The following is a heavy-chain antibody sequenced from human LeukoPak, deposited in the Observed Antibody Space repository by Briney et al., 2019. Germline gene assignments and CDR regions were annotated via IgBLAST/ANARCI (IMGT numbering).Heavy chain of an antibody. Sequence: ASVKVSCKASGYTFTSYYMHWVRQAPGQGLEWMGVINPSDGSTNYAQKFQGRVTMTRGTSATTVYLDLSGLTFEDTAVYFCASDVAREFDHWGQGTLVTVSS. J-gene: IGHJ4*02. CDR3: ASDVAREFDH. D-gene: IGHD5-24*01. CDR1: GYTFTSYY. V-gene: IGHV1-46*01. CDR2: INPSDGST.